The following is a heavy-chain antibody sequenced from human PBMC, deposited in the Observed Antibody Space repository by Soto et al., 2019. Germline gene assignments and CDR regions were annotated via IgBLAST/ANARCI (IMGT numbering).Heavy chain of an antibody. CDR2: IYPGDSDT. D-gene: IGHD2-15*01. V-gene: IGHV5-51*01. CDR1: GYTFTSHW. J-gene: IGHJ4*02. Sequence: PGESLKISCKGSGYTFTSHWIGWVRQMPGKGLEWMGIIYPGDSDTRYSPSFQGQVIISADKSITTAYLQWSSLKASDTAMYYCVRVVEAATRHTDFDSWGQGIVVTVSS. CDR3: VRVVEAATRHTDFDS.